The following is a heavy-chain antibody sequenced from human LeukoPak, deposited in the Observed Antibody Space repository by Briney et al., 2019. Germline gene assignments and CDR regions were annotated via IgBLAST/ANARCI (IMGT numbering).Heavy chain of an antibody. CDR3: ARDRTVTKYYYYYGMDV. J-gene: IGHJ6*02. Sequence: PGGSLRLSCAASGFTFSSYEMNWVRQAPGKGLEWVSYISSSGSTIYYADSVKGRFTISRDNAKNSLYLQMNSLRAEDTAVYYCARDRTVTKYYYYYGMDVWGQGTTVTVSS. CDR2: ISSSGSTI. D-gene: IGHD4-17*01. CDR1: GFTFSSYE. V-gene: IGHV3-48*03.